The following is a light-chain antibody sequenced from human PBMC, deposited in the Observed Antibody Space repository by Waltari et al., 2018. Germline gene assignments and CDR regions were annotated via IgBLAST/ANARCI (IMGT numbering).Light chain of an antibody. J-gene: IGKJ1*01. Sequence: ETVMTQSPSTLAVSPGESPPLPCRASQSVSSNLAWYQQKPGQAPRLLIYGASTTATGIPARCSGSGSGTEFTLTISSLQSEDFAVYYCQQYNNRPSWTFGQGTKVEIK. CDR1: QSVSSN. CDR2: GAS. V-gene: IGKV3-15*01. CDR3: QQYNNRPSWT.